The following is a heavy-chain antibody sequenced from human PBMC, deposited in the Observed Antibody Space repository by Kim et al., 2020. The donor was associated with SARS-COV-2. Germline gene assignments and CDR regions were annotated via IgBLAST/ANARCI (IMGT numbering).Heavy chain of an antibody. D-gene: IGHD2-2*01. CDR1: GYSISSGYY. CDR2: IYHSGST. Sequence: SETLSLTCTVSGYSISSGYYWGWIRQPPGKGLEWIGSIYHSGSTYYNPSLKSRVTISVDTSKNQFSLKLSSVTAADTAVYYCARDAGYCSSTSCLRYNWFDPWGQGTLVTVSS. J-gene: IGHJ5*02. CDR3: ARDAGYCSSTSCLRYNWFDP. V-gene: IGHV4-38-2*02.